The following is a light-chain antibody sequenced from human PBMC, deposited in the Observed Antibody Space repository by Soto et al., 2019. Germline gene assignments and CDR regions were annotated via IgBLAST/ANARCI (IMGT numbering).Light chain of an antibody. CDR2: DAS. V-gene: IGKV3-11*01. Sequence: EIVLTQSPATLSLSPGERATLSCRASQSVSSYLVWYQQKPGQAPRLLIYDASNRATGIPTRFSGSGSGTDFTLTISSLEPEDFAVYYCQQGSNWLFTFGGGTKVEIK. CDR3: QQGSNWLFT. J-gene: IGKJ4*01. CDR1: QSVSSY.